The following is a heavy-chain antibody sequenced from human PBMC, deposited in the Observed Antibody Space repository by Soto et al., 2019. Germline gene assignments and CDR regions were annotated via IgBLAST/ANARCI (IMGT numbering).Heavy chain of an antibody. CDR2: ISASGGST. CDR3: AKDVSYYGSGSPQGYFVY. J-gene: IGHJ4*02. CDR1: GFTFSSYA. V-gene: IGHV3-23*01. D-gene: IGHD3-10*01. Sequence: GGSLRLSCAASGFTFSSYAMSWVRQVPGKGLEWVSAISASGGSTYYADSVRGRFTISRDNSQNTLYLQMNSLRAEDTAVYYCAKDVSYYGSGSPQGYFVYWGQGTLVTVSS.